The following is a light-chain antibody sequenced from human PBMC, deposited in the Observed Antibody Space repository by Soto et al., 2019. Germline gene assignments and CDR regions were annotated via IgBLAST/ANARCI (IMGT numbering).Light chain of an antibody. CDR3: QQYGSSPWT. V-gene: IGKV3-20*01. Sequence: EIVLTQSPGTLSLSPGARATLSCRASQSVTSNYLAWYQQKPGQAPSLLMYGASSRAGGIPDRFSGSGSGTDFTLTISRLEPENFAVYYCQQYGSSPWTFGQGTKVEIK. CDR1: QSVTSNY. J-gene: IGKJ1*01. CDR2: GAS.